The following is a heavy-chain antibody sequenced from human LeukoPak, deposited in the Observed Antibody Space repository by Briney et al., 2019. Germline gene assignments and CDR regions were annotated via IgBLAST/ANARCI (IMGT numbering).Heavy chain of an antibody. V-gene: IGHV5-51*01. D-gene: IGHD3-10*01. CDR1: GSIFTTYW. CDR3: ARFSTVRDNWFDR. J-gene: IGHJ5*02. CDR2: IYTGDSDT. Sequence: PGASLQISCEGSGSIFTTYWIGWVRQVPGKGLEWVGIIYTGDSDTRYSPSFQGQVTISVDKSISTAYLQWSSLKASDTAMYYCARFSTVRDNWFDRWGQGTLVTVSS.